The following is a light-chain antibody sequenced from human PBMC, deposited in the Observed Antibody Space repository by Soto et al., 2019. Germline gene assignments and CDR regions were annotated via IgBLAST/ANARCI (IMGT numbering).Light chain of an antibody. J-gene: IGKJ1*01. CDR1: QSVSSSY. CDR3: QQYDSSPRT. Sequence: EIVLTQSPGTLSLSPGERATLSCRASQSVSSSYLAWYQQKPGQAPRVLIYGASSRATGIPDRFSGSGSGTDFTLTISRLEPEDFAVYYCQQYDSSPRTFVQGTKVDIK. V-gene: IGKV3-20*01. CDR2: GAS.